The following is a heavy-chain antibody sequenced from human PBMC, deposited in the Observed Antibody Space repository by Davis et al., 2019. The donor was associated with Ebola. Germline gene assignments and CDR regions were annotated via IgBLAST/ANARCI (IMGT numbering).Heavy chain of an antibody. J-gene: IGHJ4*02. CDR1: GCAFATTV. Sequence: PGGSLRLSCAVYGCAFATTVLHLVRQANAKGLEWVAVIWFDGSNKLYADSVRGRFTISRDNSKNTLHLQMDSLRAEDTALYYCARIALNTPAPGVMEYGGQGSLVTVSS. CDR2: IWFDGSNK. V-gene: IGHV3-33*08. CDR3: ARIALNTPAPGVMEY. D-gene: IGHD4-23*01.